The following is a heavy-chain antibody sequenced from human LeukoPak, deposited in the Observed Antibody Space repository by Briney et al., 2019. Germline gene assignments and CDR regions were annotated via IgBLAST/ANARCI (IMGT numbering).Heavy chain of an antibody. CDR1: GFTFSSYA. CDR3: ARGPSYYYYMDV. V-gene: IGHV3-30*04. J-gene: IGHJ6*03. Sequence: PGRSLRLSCAASGFTFSSYAMHWVRQAPGKGLEWVAVISYDGSNKYYADSVKGRFTISRDNSKNTLYLQLNSLRAEDTAVYYCARGPSYYYYMDVWGKGTTVTVSS. CDR2: ISYDGSNK.